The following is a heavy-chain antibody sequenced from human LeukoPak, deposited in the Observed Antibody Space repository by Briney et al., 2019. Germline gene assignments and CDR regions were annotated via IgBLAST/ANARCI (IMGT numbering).Heavy chain of an antibody. CDR2: ISSSCSTI. CDR1: GFTFSSYE. Sequence: GGSLRLSCAASGFTFSSYEMNWVRQAPGKGLEWVSYISSSCSTIYYADSVKGRFTISRDNAKNSLYLQMNSLRAEDTAVYYCAREVLRYFDWSYGMDVWGKGTTVTVSS. CDR3: AREVLRYFDWSYGMDV. D-gene: IGHD3-9*01. V-gene: IGHV3-48*03. J-gene: IGHJ6*04.